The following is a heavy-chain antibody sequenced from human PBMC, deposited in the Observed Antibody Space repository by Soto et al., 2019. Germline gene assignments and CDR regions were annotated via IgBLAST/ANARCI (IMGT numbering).Heavy chain of an antibody. V-gene: IGHV1-69*13. J-gene: IGHJ6*02. CDR2: IIPIFGTA. Sequence: RASVKVSCKASGGTFSSYAISWVRQAPGQGLEWMGGIIPIFGTANYAQKFQGRVTITADESTSTAYMELSSLRSEDTAVYYCARSRNRSGGYYGMDVWGQGTTVTVSS. CDR1: GGTFSSYA. D-gene: IGHD6-25*01. CDR3: ARSRNRSGGYYGMDV.